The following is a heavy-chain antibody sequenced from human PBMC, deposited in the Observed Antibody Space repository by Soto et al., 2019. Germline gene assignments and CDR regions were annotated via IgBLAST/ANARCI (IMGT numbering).Heavy chain of an antibody. CDR3: ATVRRTVLLWFGPFIY. CDR2: IYYSGST. CDR1: GGSISSGDYY. Sequence: SETLSLTCTVSGGSISSGDYYWSWIRQPPGKGLEWIGYIYYSGSTYYNPSLKSRVTISVDTSKNQFSLKLSSVTAADTGVCYSATVRRTVLLWFGPFIYWGQGTLVTVSS. J-gene: IGHJ4*02. D-gene: IGHD3-10*01. V-gene: IGHV4-30-4*01.